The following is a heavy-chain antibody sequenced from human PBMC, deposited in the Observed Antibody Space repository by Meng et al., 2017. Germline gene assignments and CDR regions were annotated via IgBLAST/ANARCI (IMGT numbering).Heavy chain of an antibody. CDR2: IYSGGST. CDR1: VFHVSSNY. V-gene: IGHV3-53*02. J-gene: IGHJ4*02. CDR3: ATRGNPYLNC. Sequence: EVQLGASGGGLLQPGGSLRLSCAASVFHVSSNYMRWVRQAPGKGLEWVSVIYSGGSTYYADSVKGRFTISRDNSKNTLYLQMNSLSAEDTAVYYCATRGNPYLNCWGQGTLVTVSS.